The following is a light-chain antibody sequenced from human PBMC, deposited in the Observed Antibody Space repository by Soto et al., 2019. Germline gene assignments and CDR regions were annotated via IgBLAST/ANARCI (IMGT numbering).Light chain of an antibody. CDR2: DVS. CDR1: SSDVGAYNY. J-gene: IGLJ2*01. V-gene: IGLV2-8*01. Sequence: QSALTQPPSASGSPGQPVTISCTGTSSDVGAYNYVSWYQQHPGKAPKLMIYDVSKRPSGVPDRFSGSKSANTASLTVSGLQAEDEADYYCTSYAGSNIVIFGGGTELTVL. CDR3: TSYAGSNIVI.